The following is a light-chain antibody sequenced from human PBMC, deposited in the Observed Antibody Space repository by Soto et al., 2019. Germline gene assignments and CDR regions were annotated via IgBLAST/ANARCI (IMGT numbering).Light chain of an antibody. CDR2: EVT. J-gene: IGLJ1*01. CDR1: SSDAGGYNY. V-gene: IGLV2-8*01. Sequence: QSVLTQPPSASGSPGQSLTISCTGTSSDAGGYNYVSWYQQHPGKAPRLMIYEVTKRPSDISDRFSGSKSGNTASLTVSGLQAEDEADYYCSSYVGTNNYVFGTGTKVTVL. CDR3: SSYVGTNNYV.